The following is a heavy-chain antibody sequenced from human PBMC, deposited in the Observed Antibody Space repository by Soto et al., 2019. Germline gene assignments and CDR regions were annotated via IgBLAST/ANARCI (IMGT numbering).Heavy chain of an antibody. CDR3: ARDQGYCSGGSCSTYGMDV. CDR2: IIPIFGTA. D-gene: IGHD2-15*01. Sequence: SVKVSCKASGGTFSSYAISWVRQAPGQGLEWMGGIIPIFGTANYAQKFQGRVTITADESTSTAYMELSSLRSEDTAVYYCARDQGYCSGGSCSTYGMDVWGQGTTVTVSS. J-gene: IGHJ6*02. CDR1: GGTFSSYA. V-gene: IGHV1-69*13.